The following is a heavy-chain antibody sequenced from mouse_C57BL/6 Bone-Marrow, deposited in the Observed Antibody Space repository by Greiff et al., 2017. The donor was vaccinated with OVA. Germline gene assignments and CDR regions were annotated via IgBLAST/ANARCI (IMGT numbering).Heavy chain of an antibody. D-gene: IGHD1-1*01. Sequence: DVQLQESGPGLVKPSQSLSLTCSVTGYSITSGYYWNWIRQFPGNKLEWMGYISYDGSNNYHPSLKNRISITRDTSKNQFFLKLNSVTTKDTATYYCARGNYYGSSRGTWFAYWGQGTLVTVSA. V-gene: IGHV3-6*01. CDR1: GYSITSGYY. CDR3: ARGNYYGSSRGTWFAY. CDR2: ISYDGSN. J-gene: IGHJ3*01.